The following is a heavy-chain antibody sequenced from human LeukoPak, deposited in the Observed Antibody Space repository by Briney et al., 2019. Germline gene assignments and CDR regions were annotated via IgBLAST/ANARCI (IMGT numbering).Heavy chain of an antibody. CDR3: ARWHSNWFDP. V-gene: IGHV1-69*05. CDR1: GGTFSSYA. CDR2: IIPIFGTA. Sequence: ASVKVSCKASGGTFSSYAISWVRQAPGQGLEWMGRIIPIFGTANYAQKFQGRVTITTDESTSTAYMELSSLRSEDTAVYYCARWHSNWFDPWGQGTLVTVSS. J-gene: IGHJ5*02.